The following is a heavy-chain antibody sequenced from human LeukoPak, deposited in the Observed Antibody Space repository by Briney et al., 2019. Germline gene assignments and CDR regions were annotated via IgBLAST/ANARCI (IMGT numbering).Heavy chain of an antibody. CDR1: GYPLSELS. V-gene: IGHV1-24*01. CDR3: AAGTYFDSTVDY. CDR2: FDPEDGAA. Sequence: ASVRVSCKVSGYPLSELSMHWVRQIPGKGLEWMGVFDPEDGAATYAPRFQGRVTMTEDTSTYTAYMDLSSLRSEDTAVYYCAAGTYFDSTVDYWGQGKLVTVSS. J-gene: IGHJ4*02. D-gene: IGHD3-22*01.